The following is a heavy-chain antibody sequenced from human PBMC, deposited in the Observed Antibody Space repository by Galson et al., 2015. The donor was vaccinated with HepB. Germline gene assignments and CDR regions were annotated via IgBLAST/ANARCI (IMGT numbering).Heavy chain of an antibody. D-gene: IGHD3-3*01. J-gene: IGHJ4*02. CDR2: ISYDGSNK. CDR3: AKDDFSITIFGVVGNCDY. V-gene: IGHV3-30*18. CDR1: GFTFSSYG. Sequence: SLRLSCATSGFTFSSYGMHWVRQAPGKGLEWVAVISYDGSNKYYADSVQGRFTISRDNSKKTLYLQMNSLRAEDTAVYYCAKDDFSITIFGVVGNCDYLGQGTLVTVSS.